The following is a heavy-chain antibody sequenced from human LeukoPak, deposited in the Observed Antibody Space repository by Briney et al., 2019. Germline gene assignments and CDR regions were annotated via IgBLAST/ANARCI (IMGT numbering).Heavy chain of an antibody. CDR1: GGSISSGSYD. D-gene: IGHD3-10*01. J-gene: IGHJ4*02. V-gene: IGHV4-61*09. CDR3: TKGRGI. Sequence: SETLSLTCTVSGGSISSGSYDWYWIRQPAGKGLGWIGHIYTSGSTDYNPSLKSRVTISVATSKNQFSLKLTSVSAADTAIYYCTKGRGIWGQGTLVTVSS. CDR2: IYTSGST.